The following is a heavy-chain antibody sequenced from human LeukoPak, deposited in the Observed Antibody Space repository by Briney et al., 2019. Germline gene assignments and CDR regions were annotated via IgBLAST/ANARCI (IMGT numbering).Heavy chain of an antibody. J-gene: IGHJ6*02. Sequence: ASVKVSCKASGGTFSSYAISWVRQAPGQGLEWMGRIIPILGIANYAQKFQGRVTITADKSTSTAYMELSSLGSEDTAVYYCARDSAEMATMRYYYYGMDVWGQGTTVTVSS. D-gene: IGHD5-24*01. CDR3: ARDSAEMATMRYYYYGMDV. CDR1: GGTFSSYA. V-gene: IGHV1-69*04. CDR2: IIPILGIA.